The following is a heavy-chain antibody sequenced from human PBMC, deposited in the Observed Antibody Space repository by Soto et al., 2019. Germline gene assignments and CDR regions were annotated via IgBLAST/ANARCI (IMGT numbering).Heavy chain of an antibody. Sequence: VQSGGEMKKPGASVKVSCKASGYTFSTYGITWVRQAPGQGLDWMGWINPLKGDTKSAANFQDRVTMTTDTSTRTAYMELRSLRSDDTAVYYCARVKVPAAICGAFELWGQGTLVTVSS. CDR3: ARVKVPAAICGAFEL. V-gene: IGHV1-18*01. D-gene: IGHD2-2*02. J-gene: IGHJ3*01. CDR2: INPLKGDT. CDR1: GYTFSTYG.